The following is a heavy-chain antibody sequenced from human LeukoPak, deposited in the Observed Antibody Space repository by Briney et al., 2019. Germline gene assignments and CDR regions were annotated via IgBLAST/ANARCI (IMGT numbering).Heavy chain of an antibody. D-gene: IGHD3-22*01. CDR1: GGSISPYY. CDR3: ARHMTVSGYYGPAEY. V-gene: IGHV4-59*08. J-gene: IGHJ4*02. CDR2: TSYSGAT. Sequence: PSETLSLTCTVSGGSISPYYWSWIRQPPGKGLEWIGYTSYSGATSYNPSLGSRVTISVDTSKNQFSLWLTSVTAADTALYYCARHMTVSGYYGPAEYWGQGTLATVSS.